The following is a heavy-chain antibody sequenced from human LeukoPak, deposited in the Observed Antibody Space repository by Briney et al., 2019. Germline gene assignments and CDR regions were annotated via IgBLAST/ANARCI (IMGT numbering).Heavy chain of an antibody. CDR2: MSGGGGTT. J-gene: IGHJ4*02. D-gene: IGHD6-13*01. Sequence: GGSLRLSCAASAFTFSNYAMTWVRQAPGKGLEWVSAMSGGGGTTYYARSMKGQFTISRGNSNNTLYLQVNSLRAEDTAVYYCAKAAIGAEIEYWGQGTLVTVSS. V-gene: IGHV3-23*01. CDR1: AFTFSNYA. CDR3: AKAAIGAEIEY.